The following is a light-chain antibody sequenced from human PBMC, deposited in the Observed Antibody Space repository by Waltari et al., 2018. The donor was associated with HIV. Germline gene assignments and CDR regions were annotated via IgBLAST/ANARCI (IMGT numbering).Light chain of an antibody. J-gene: IGKJ2*01. V-gene: IGKV1-5*03. CDR2: KAS. CDR3: QQYNSDFYT. Sequence: IQMTQFPPILSASVGDRVTITCRASQNLDSWLAWYQQRPGRAPKLLIYKASTLEYGIPARFSGSGSGTNFTLTINSLHPDDFATYFCQQYNSDFYTFGQGTRLDLK. CDR1: QNLDSW.